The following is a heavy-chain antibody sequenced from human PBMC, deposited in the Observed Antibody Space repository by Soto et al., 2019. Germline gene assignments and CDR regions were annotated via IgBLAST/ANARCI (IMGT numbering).Heavy chain of an antibody. CDR1: GYSVSSGYY. V-gene: IGHV4-38-2*02. D-gene: IGHD4-17*01. CDR3: ARDRALMTTWDYYYYGMDV. J-gene: IGHJ6*02. CDR2: IYHSGST. Sequence: KPSETLSLTSAVSGYSVSSGYYWGWIRQPPGKGLEWIGSIYHSGSTYYNPSLKSRVTISVDTSKNQFSLKLSSVTAADTAVYYCARDRALMTTWDYYYYGMDVWGQGTTVTV.